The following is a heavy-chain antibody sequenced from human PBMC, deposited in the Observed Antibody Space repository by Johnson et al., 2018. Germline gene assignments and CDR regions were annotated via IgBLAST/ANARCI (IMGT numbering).Heavy chain of an antibody. Sequence: QVQLQESGPGLVKPSETLSLACSVSGGSVTSHYWTWIRQSPGKGLEWIGYLYYIGSITYNASLKSRVTMSFDTSKNQFSLKLNSVTAADTAIYYCAATKKNYYDSSNYYPVDYWGQGTLVTVSS. D-gene: IGHD3-22*01. V-gene: IGHV4-59*02. J-gene: IGHJ4*02. CDR1: GGSVTSHY. CDR2: LYYIGSI. CDR3: AATKKNYYDSSNYYPVDY.